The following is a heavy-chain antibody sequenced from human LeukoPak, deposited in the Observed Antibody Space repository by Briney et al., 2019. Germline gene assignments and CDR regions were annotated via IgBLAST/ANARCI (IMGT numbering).Heavy chain of an antibody. CDR3: ARRSDYYYDSSGVGTCYFDY. V-gene: IGHV1-2*02. CDR2: INPNSGGT. CDR1: GYTFTGYY. D-gene: IGHD3-22*01. Sequence: ASVKVSCKASGYTFTGYYMHWMRQAPGQGLDWMGWINPNSGGTNYAQKFERRVTMTRDTSISTAYMELSRLRSDDTAVYYCARRSDYYYDSSGVGTCYFDYWGQGTLVAVSS. J-gene: IGHJ4*02.